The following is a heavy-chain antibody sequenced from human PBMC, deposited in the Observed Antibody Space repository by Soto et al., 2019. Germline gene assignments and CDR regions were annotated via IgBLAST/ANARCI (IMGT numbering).Heavy chain of an antibody. J-gene: IGHJ6*02. Sequence: QVPLVESGGGVVQPGRSLRLSCAASGFTFSSYGMHWVRQAPGKGLEWGAVIWYDGSNKYYADSGKGRFTISRDNYKNTRYRQMNSLRAEDTAVDYCARDSSSQRCGMDVWGQGTTVTV. CDR2: IWYDGSNK. V-gene: IGHV3-33*01. CDR1: GFTFSSYG. D-gene: IGHD6-13*01. CDR3: ARDSSSQRCGMDV.